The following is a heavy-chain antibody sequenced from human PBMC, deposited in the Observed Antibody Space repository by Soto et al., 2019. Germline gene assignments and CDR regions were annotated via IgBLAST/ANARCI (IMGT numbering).Heavy chain of an antibody. J-gene: IGHJ6*02. Sequence: GGSLRPSCPASVFIFSRYAMSWVRQAQGKGLEWVSAISGSGGSIYYADSVKGRFTISRDHSKNTPYMHMNSLRAEGTAVNYDAKSDSRFYYYYGMDVWGQGTTVTVSS. V-gene: IGHV3-23*01. CDR1: VFIFSRYA. CDR3: AKSDSRFYYYYGMDV. D-gene: IGHD2-21*01. CDR2: ISGSGGSI.